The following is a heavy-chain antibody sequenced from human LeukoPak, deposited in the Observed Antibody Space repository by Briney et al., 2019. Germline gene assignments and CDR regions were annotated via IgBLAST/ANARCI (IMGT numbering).Heavy chain of an antibody. CDR3: AKDRRYFDAFDI. CDR2: IRYDGSNK. J-gene: IGHJ3*02. V-gene: IGHV3-30*02. Sequence: GGSLRLSCAASGFTFSSYGMHWVRQAPGMGLEWVAFIRYDGSNKYYADSVKGRFTISRDNSKNTLYLQMNSLRAEDTAVYYCAKDRRYFDAFDIWGQGTMVTVSS. CDR1: GFTFSSYG. D-gene: IGHD1-26*01.